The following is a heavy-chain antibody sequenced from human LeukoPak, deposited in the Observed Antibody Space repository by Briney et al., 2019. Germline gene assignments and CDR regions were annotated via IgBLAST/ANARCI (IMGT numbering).Heavy chain of an antibody. J-gene: IGHJ4*02. V-gene: IGHV5-51*01. CDR3: ARPKVRYSSGWNGDY. D-gene: IGHD6-19*01. Sequence: GESLKISCQTSGYTFITYGIGWVRQMPGKGLEWMGTIYPADSDIRYSPSFQGQVTISADKSISTAYLQWSSLKAPDTAMYYCARPKVRYSSGWNGDYWGQGTPVTVSS. CDR1: GYTFITYG. CDR2: IYPADSDI.